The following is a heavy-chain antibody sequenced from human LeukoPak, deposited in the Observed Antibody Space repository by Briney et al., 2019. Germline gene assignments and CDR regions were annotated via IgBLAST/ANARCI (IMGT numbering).Heavy chain of an antibody. CDR3: ARAPARFKYYFDY. CDR1: GGSISSYY. D-gene: IGHD2-2*01. J-gene: IGHJ4*02. V-gene: IGHV4-59*01. Sequence: SETLSLTCTVSGGSISSYYWSWIRQPPGKGLEWIGYIYYSGSTNYNPSLKSRVTISVDTSKNQFSLKLSSVTAADTAVYYCARAPARFKYYFDYWGQGTLVTVSS. CDR2: IYYSGST.